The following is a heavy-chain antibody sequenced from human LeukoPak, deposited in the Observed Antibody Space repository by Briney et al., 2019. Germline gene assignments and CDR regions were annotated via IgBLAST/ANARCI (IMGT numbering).Heavy chain of an antibody. CDR3: ARDMVRGVILSWFDP. CDR2: ISAYNGNT. CDR1: GYAFTSYG. Sequence: ASVKVSCKASGYAFTSYGLSWVRQAPGQGLEWLGWISAYNGNTNYAQKFQGRVTITADKSTSTAYMELSSLRSEDTAVYYCARDMVRGVILSWFDPWGQGTLVTVSS. V-gene: IGHV1-18*01. J-gene: IGHJ5*02. D-gene: IGHD3-10*01.